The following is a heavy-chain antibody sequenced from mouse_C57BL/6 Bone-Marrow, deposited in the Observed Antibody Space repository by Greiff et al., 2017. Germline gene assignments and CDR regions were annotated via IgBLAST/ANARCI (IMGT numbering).Heavy chain of an antibody. Sequence: ESGPGLVKPSQSLSLTCSVTGYSITSGYYWNWIRQFPGNKLEWMGYISYDGSNNYNPSLKNRISITRDTSKNQFFLKLNSVTTEDTATYYCALLWLRRTWFAYWGQGTLVTVSA. CDR3: ALLWLRRTWFAY. CDR2: ISYDGSN. D-gene: IGHD2-9*01. CDR1: GYSITSGYY. V-gene: IGHV3-6*01. J-gene: IGHJ3*01.